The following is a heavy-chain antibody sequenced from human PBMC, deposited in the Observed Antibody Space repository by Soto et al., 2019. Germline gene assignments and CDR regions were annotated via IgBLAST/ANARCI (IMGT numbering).Heavy chain of an antibody. D-gene: IGHD4-17*01. J-gene: IGHJ6*02. CDR2: IYYSGST. Sequence: SETLSLTCTVSGGSISSYYWSWIRQPPGKGLEWIGYIYYSGSTNYNPSLKSRVTISVDTSKNQFSLKLSSVTAADTAVYYCASLPRSTVVKGSYYYYGMDVWGQGTTVTVSS. CDR3: ASLPRSTVVKGSYYYYGMDV. V-gene: IGHV4-59*08. CDR1: GGSISSYY.